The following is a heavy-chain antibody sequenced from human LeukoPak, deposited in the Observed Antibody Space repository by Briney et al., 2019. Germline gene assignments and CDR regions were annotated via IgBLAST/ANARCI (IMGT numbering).Heavy chain of an antibody. Sequence: GGSLRLSCAASGFTFSSYAMSWVRQAPGKGLEWVSAISGSGGSTYYADSVKGRFTISRDNSKNTLYLQMNSLRAEDTAVYYCAKAYQRFGVVPTSCDVWGQGTTVTVSS. CDR2: ISGSGGST. D-gene: IGHD3-3*01. J-gene: IGHJ6*02. V-gene: IGHV3-23*01. CDR3: AKAYQRFGVVPTSCDV. CDR1: GFTFSSYA.